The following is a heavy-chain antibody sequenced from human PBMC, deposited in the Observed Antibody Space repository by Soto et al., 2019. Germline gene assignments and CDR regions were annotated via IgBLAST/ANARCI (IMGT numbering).Heavy chain of an antibody. Sequence: SETLSLTCTVSGGSISSSSYYWGWIRQPPGKGLEWIGSIYYSGSTYYNPSLKSRVTISVDTSKNQFSLKLSSVTAADTAVYYCARHFYGSGSYLTYYYYYYMDVWGKGTTVTVSS. J-gene: IGHJ6*03. D-gene: IGHD3-10*01. CDR2: IYYSGST. CDR1: GGSISSSSYY. CDR3: ARHFYGSGSYLTYYYYYYMDV. V-gene: IGHV4-39*01.